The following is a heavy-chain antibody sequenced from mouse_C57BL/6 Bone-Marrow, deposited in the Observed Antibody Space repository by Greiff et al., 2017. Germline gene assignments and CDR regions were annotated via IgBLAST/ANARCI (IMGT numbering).Heavy chain of an antibody. CDR1: GYSFTGYF. CDR3: ARHYSEWGFAY. CDR2: INPYNGDT. D-gene: IGHD2-12*01. J-gene: IGHJ3*01. Sequence: VQLQQSGPELVKPGDSVKISCKASGYSFTGYFMNWVMQSHGKSLEWIGRINPYNGDTFYNQKFKGKATLTVDKSSSTAHMELRSLTSEDSAVYYCARHYSEWGFAYWGQGTLVTVSA. V-gene: IGHV1-20*01.